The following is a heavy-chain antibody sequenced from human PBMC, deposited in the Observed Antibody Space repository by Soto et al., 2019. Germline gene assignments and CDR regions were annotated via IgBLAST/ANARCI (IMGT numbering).Heavy chain of an antibody. V-gene: IGHV4-39*01. CDR2: IYYSGST. D-gene: IGHD3-10*01. Sequence: SETLSLTCTVSGGSISSSSYYWGWIRQPPGKGMEWIGSIYYSGSTYYNPYIKNRVTISVDTSKNQISLKLSSVTASDSVVYYCARHQTGSYFWFDPWGQGTLVTVSS. CDR3: ARHQTGSYFWFDP. J-gene: IGHJ5*02. CDR1: GGSISSSSYY.